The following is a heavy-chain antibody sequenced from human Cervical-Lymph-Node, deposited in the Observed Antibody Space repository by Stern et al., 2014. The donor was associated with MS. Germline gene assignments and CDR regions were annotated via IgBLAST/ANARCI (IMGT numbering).Heavy chain of an antibody. V-gene: IGHV4-30-2*01. J-gene: IGHJ4*02. D-gene: IGHD4-23*01. CDR1: GGSISSGDYS. CDR2: IVHSGST. Sequence: QVQLQESGSGLVKPSQTLSLTCAVSGGSISSGDYSWSWIRQPPGKSLEWIGYIVHSGSTYYNPSLKSRVSISVDRSKIQFSLKLSSVTAADTAMYYCARIFGGNFDNWGQGTLVTVSS. CDR3: ARIFGGNFDN.